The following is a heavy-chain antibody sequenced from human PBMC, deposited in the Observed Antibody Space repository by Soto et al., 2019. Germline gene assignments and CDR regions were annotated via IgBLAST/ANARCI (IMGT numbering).Heavy chain of an antibody. Sequence: ASVKVSCKASGYTFSSYFISWVRQAPGQGLEWMGWISAYNGNTNYAQNLQGRDTMTTDTSTSTAYMELRSLRSDDTAVYYCARDLPPVDYWGQGTLVTISS. J-gene: IGHJ4*02. CDR1: GYTFSSYF. V-gene: IGHV1-18*01. CDR3: ARDLPPVDY. CDR2: ISAYNGNT.